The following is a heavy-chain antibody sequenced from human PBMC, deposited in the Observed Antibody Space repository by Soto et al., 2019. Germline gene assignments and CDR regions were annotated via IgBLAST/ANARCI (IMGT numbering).Heavy chain of an antibody. Sequence: PSETLSLTCTVSGGSISSGGYYWSWIRQHPGKGLEWIGYIYYSGSTYYNPSLKSRVTISVDTSKNQFSLKLSSVTAADTAVYYCARQSGAEGDTAMNGYFDYWGQGTLVTV. CDR3: ARQSGAEGDTAMNGYFDY. CDR1: GGSISSGGYY. D-gene: IGHD5-18*01. J-gene: IGHJ4*02. V-gene: IGHV4-31*03. CDR2: IYYSGST.